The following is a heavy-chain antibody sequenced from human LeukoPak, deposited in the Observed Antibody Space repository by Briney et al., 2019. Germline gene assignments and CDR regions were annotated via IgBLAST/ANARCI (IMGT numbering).Heavy chain of an antibody. J-gene: IGHJ4*02. V-gene: IGHV3-30*18. Sequence: GRSLRLSCAASGFTFSSHGMHWVRQAPGKGLEWVAVISYDGSNKYYADSVKGRFTISRDNSKNTLYLQMNSLRAEDTAVYYCAKDYYDSSGYLNFDYWGQGTLVTVSS. CDR2: ISYDGSNK. D-gene: IGHD3-22*01. CDR3: AKDYYDSSGYLNFDY. CDR1: GFTFSSHG.